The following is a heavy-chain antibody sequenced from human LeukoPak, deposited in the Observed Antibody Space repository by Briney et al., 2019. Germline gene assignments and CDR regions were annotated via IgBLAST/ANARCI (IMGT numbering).Heavy chain of an antibody. Sequence: PSETLSLTCTVSGGSISSGGCYWSWIRQPPGKGLEWIGYIYHSGSTYYNPSLKSRVTISVDRSKNQFSLKLSSVTAADTAVYYCARVTYSGSELDYWGQGTLVTVSS. CDR1: GGSISSGGCY. CDR2: IYHSGST. V-gene: IGHV4-30-2*01. CDR3: ARVTYSGSELDY. J-gene: IGHJ4*02. D-gene: IGHD1-26*01.